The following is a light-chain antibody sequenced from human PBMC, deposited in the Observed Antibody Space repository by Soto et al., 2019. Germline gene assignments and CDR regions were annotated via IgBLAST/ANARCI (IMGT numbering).Light chain of an antibody. V-gene: IGKV1-5*03. Sequence: DIQMTQSPSSLSASVGDRVTITCRASQSFTTWLAWYQQKPGKAPKLLIYKASNLASGVPSRFSGSGSGTEFTLTISNLQPEDFATFYCQQTYTFPYTFGQGTKVDI. J-gene: IGKJ2*01. CDR3: QQTYTFPYT. CDR2: KAS. CDR1: QSFTTW.